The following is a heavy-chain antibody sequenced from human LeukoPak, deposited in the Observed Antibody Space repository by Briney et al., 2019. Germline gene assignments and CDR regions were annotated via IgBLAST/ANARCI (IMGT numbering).Heavy chain of an antibody. D-gene: IGHD3-16*02. J-gene: IGHJ4*02. CDR3: ARGVFDYVWGSYRSISFDY. CDR2: ISSSSSYI. V-gene: IGHV3-21*01. CDR1: GLPFSSYS. Sequence: GESLKISCAASGLPFSSYSMNWVRQAPGKGLEWVSSISSSSSYIYYADSVKGRFTISRDNAKNSLYLQMNSLRAEDTAVYYCARGVFDYVWGSYRSISFDYWGQGTLVTVSS.